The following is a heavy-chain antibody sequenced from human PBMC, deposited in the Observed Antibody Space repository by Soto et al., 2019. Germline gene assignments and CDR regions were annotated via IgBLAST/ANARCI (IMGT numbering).Heavy chain of an antibody. V-gene: IGHV3-11*05. CDR3: ARDHYGPGWFDP. D-gene: IGHD3-10*01. Sequence: TGGSLRLSCAASGFTFSDYYMSWIRQAPGKGLEWVSYISSSSSYTNHADSVKGRFTISRDNAKNSLYLQMNSLRAEDTAVYYCARDHYGPGWFDPWGQGTLVTVSS. J-gene: IGHJ5*02. CDR2: ISSSSSYT. CDR1: GFTFSDYY.